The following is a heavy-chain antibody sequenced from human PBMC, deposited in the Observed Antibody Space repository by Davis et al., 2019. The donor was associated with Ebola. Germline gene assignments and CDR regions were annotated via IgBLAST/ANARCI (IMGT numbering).Heavy chain of an antibody. Sequence: ASVKVSCKVSGYTLTELSIHWVRQAPGKGLEWMGGFDPEDGETIYAQKLQGRVTMTTDTSTSTAYMELRSLRSDDTAVYYCARDVMITFGGVIVETYYFDYWGQGTLVTVSS. CDR2: FDPEDGET. V-gene: IGHV1-24*01. CDR3: ARDVMITFGGVIVETYYFDY. J-gene: IGHJ4*02. CDR1: GYTLTELS. D-gene: IGHD3-16*02.